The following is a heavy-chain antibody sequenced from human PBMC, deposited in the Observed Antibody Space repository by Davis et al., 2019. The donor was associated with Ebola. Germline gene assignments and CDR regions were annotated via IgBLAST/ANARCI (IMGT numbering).Heavy chain of an antibody. Sequence: AASVKVSCKASGYTFTSYAMHWVRQAPGQRLEWMGWINAGNGNTKYSQKFQGRVTITRDTSASTAYMELSSLRSEDTAVYYCARGKTGTTGWFDPWGQGTLVTVSS. CDR2: INAGNGNT. CDR1: GYTFTSYA. J-gene: IGHJ5*02. CDR3: ARGKTGTTGWFDP. V-gene: IGHV1-3*01. D-gene: IGHD1-7*01.